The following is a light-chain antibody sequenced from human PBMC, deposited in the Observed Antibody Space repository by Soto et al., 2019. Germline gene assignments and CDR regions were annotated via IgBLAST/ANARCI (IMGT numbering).Light chain of an antibody. CDR1: QSISSY. CDR3: QQSYSTPYT. CDR2: AAS. J-gene: IGKJ2*01. V-gene: IGKV1-39*01. Sequence: DIQMTQSPSSLSASVGDRVTITCRASQSISSYLNWYQQKPGKAPKLLIYAASSLQSGVPSRFSGSGSRTDFTLTISSLQPEDFATYYCQQSYSTPYTFGQGTKRRIK.